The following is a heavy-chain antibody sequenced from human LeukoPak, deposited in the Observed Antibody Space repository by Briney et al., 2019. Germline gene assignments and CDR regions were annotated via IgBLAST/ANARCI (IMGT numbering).Heavy chain of an antibody. J-gene: IGHJ4*02. CDR3: ARTYYYGSGSRGTSSH. CDR1: GGSFSGYY. Sequence: SETLSLTCAVYGGSFSGYYWSWIRQPPGKGLEWIGEINHSGGTNYNPSLKSRVTISVDTSKNQFSLKLSSVTAADTAVYYCARTYYYGSGSRGTSSHWGQGTLVTVSS. D-gene: IGHD3-10*01. CDR2: INHSGGT. V-gene: IGHV4-34*01.